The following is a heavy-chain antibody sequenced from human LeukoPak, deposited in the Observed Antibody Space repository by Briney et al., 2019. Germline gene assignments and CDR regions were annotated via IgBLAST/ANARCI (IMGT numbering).Heavy chain of an antibody. J-gene: IGHJ4*02. V-gene: IGHV4-38-2*02. Sequence: SETLSLTCTVSGYSISSDYYWGWIRQPPGKGLEWIGSIYHSGSTYYKPSLKSRVTISVDTSKNQFSLKLSSVTAADTAVYYCASINDWGQGTLVTVPS. CDR2: IYHSGST. CDR3: ASIND. CDR1: GYSISSDYY.